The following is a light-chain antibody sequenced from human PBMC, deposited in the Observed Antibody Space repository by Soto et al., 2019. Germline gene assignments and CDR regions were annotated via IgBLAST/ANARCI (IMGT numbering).Light chain of an antibody. CDR1: SSDIGTYKY. CDR3: SSYTTIKTVV. Sequence: QSALTQPASVSGSPGQSITISCTGTSSDIGTYKYVSWFQHYPGKAPKLIIFEVSNRPSGISDRFSGFKSANTAYLTISGVQPEDEADYHCSSYTTIKTVVFGGGTQLTVL. V-gene: IGLV2-14*01. J-gene: IGLJ2*01. CDR2: EVS.